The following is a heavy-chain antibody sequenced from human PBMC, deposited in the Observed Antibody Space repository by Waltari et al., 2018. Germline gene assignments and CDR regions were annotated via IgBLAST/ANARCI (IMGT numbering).Heavy chain of an antibody. D-gene: IGHD2-15*01. CDR3: VRNRGWQQFDF. V-gene: IGHV3-7*01. J-gene: IGHJ4*02. Sequence: EVQLMESGGGLVKPGGSLRLSCAASGFSFSTYSMNWVRQAPGKGLEWVAGIKEDGGRKDYVDSVKGRFTISRDNAKSTLYLQMNSLRAEDTAVFYCVRNRGWQQFDFWGQGTLVTVSS. CDR2: IKEDGGRK. CDR1: GFSFSTYS.